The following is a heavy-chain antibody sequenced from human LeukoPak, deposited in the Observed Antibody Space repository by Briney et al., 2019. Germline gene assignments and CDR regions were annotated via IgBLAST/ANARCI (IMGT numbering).Heavy chain of an antibody. Sequence: ASVKLSCKAAGYTFTSYSIHWGRQAPGQGLGWRGIIKPSGGGTSYEQTFQVRVTMTRDMSTSTVYMELSSLRSEDTALYYWAKAICTSTSCYSVWPWGQGTLVTVSS. CDR1: GYTFTSYS. CDR2: IKPSGGGT. J-gene: IGHJ5*02. D-gene: IGHD2-2*01. CDR3: AKAICTSTSCYSVWP. V-gene: IGHV1-46*01.